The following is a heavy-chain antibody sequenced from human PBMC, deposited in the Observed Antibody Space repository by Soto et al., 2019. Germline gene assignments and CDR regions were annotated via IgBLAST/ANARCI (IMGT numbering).Heavy chain of an antibody. V-gene: IGHV1-69*06. D-gene: IGHD6-6*01. CDR2: IIPRFGTA. CDR1: GCTFRRYS. Sequence: SVQVSFKASGCTFRRYSISWLRQAPGQGLEWMGGIIPRFGTANYAQKLQGGVPIRADRSRNTAYIEANRLRWRGTAVYYGAKDRASVFIAARIWEYWGQGTLVTVSS. CDR3: AKDRASVFIAARIWEY. J-gene: IGHJ4*02.